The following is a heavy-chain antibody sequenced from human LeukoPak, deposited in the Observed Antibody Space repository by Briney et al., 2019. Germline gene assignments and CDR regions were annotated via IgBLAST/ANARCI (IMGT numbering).Heavy chain of an antibody. CDR1: GFTFSDYY. CDR2: ISSSGSTI. Sequence: GGSLRLSCAASGFTFSDYYMSWIRQAPGKGLEWVSYISSSGSTIYYADSVKGRFTISRDNAKNSLYLQMTSLRAEDTAVYYCARGGTTGYYSYFYMDVWGKGTTVTISS. CDR3: ARGGTTGYYSYFYMDV. J-gene: IGHJ6*03. V-gene: IGHV3-11*04. D-gene: IGHD3-16*01.